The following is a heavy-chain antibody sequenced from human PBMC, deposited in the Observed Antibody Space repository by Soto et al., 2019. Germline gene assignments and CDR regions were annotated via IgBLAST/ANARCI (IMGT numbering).Heavy chain of an antibody. CDR2: IDPSDSYI. J-gene: IGHJ6*02. CDR1: GYSFTSYW. Sequence: PGESLKISCKGSGYSFTSYWIGWVRQMPGKGLEWMGRIDPSDSYINYSPSSQGHVTISADSSITTANLQWNSLEASDTAIYYCARADRYTYGVDVWGQGTTVTVSS. CDR3: ARADRYTYGVDV. D-gene: IGHD5-18*01. V-gene: IGHV5-10-1*01.